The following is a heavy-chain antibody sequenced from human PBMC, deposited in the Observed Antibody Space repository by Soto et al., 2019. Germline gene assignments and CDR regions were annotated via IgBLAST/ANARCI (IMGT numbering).Heavy chain of an antibody. CDR2: IYYSGST. V-gene: IGHV4-59*01. D-gene: IGHD3-22*01. J-gene: IGHJ4*02. Sequence: SETLSLPWTVAGGSSRNYYCRCIRQPPGKGLEWIGYIYYSGSTNYNPSLKSRVTISVDTSKNQFSLNLRSVTAADTAVYYCARELGSSGLYYGFDYWGQGSLVTVSS. CDR1: GGSSRNYY. CDR3: ARELGSSGLYYGFDY.